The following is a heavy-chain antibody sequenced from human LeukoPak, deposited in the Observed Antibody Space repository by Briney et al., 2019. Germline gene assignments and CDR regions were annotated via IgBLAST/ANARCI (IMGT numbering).Heavy chain of an antibody. D-gene: IGHD5-24*01. CDR3: ARDRWLQFGPFDY. CDR1: GFTFSSYA. V-gene: IGHV3-30-3*01. CDR2: ISYDGSNK. Sequence: GGSLRLSCAASGFTFSSYAMHWVRQAPGKGLEWVAVISYDGSNKYYADSVKGRFTISRDNSKNTLYLQMNSLRAEDTAVYYCARDRWLQFGPFDYWDQGTLVTVSS. J-gene: IGHJ4*02.